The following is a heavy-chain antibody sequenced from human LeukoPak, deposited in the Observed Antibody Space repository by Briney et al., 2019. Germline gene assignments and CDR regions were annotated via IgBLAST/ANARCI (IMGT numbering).Heavy chain of an antibody. Sequence: GGSLRLSCAASGFTFSSYEMNWLRQAPGKGLEWVSYISSSGITIYYADSVKGRFTISRDNAKNSLYLQMNSLRAEDTAVYYCVRGYEYFDYWGQGTLVTVSS. CDR2: ISSSGITI. CDR1: GFTFSSYE. J-gene: IGHJ4*02. V-gene: IGHV3-48*03. D-gene: IGHD3-16*01. CDR3: VRGYEYFDY.